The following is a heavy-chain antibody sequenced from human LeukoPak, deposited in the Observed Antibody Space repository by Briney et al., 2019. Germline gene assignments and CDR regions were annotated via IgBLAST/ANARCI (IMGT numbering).Heavy chain of an antibody. D-gene: IGHD2-2*02. J-gene: IGHJ4*02. CDR2: TRNKANSYTT. CDR3: ATDILRTRAFDY. CDR1: GISFSDHY. Sequence: PGGSLRLSCAVSGISFSDHYMDWLRQAPGKGLEWVGRTRNKANSYTTEYAASVRGRFTISRDDSKNSMYLQMNSLKTEDTAVYYCATDILRTRAFDYWGQGTLVTVSS. V-gene: IGHV3-72*01.